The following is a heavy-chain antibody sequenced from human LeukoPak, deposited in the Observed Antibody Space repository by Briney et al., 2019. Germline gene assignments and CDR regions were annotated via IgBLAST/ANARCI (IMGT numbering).Heavy chain of an antibody. J-gene: IGHJ4*02. Sequence: GASVKVSCKASGYTFTGYYMHWVRQAPGQGLEWMGWINPNSGGTNYAQKFQGRVTMTRDTSISTAYMELSRLRFDDTAVYYCARSGYKTGNWNYGHWGQGTLVTVSS. V-gene: IGHV1-2*02. CDR1: GYTFTGYY. CDR3: ARSGYKTGNWNYGH. D-gene: IGHD1-7*01. CDR2: INPNSGGT.